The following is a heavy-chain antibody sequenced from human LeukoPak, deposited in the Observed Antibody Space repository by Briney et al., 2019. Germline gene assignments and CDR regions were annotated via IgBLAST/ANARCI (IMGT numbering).Heavy chain of an antibody. CDR1: GFTSSTYW. CDR3: ARDYYGSGSHDY. CDR2: IKQDGSEK. D-gene: IGHD3-10*01. J-gene: IGHJ4*02. Sequence: GGSLRLSCAASGFTSSTYWMSWVRQAPGKGLEWVGNIKQDGSEKYYVDSVKGRFTISRDNAKNSLYLQMISLRAEDTAIYYCARDYYGSGSHDYWGQGTLVTVSS. V-gene: IGHV3-7*01.